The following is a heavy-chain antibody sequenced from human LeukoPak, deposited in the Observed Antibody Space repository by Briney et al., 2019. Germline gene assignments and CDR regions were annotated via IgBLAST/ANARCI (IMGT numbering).Heavy chain of an antibody. CDR2: ISSSSSTI. CDR3: ARGTYIVVVPAHYYYMDV. Sequence: GGSLRLSCAASGFTFSSYSMNWVRQAPGKGLEWVSYISSSSSTIYYADSVKGRFTISRDNAKNSLYLQMNSLRAEDTAVYYCARGTYIVVVPAHYYYMDVWGKGTTVTVSS. CDR1: GFTFSSYS. V-gene: IGHV3-48*04. J-gene: IGHJ6*03. D-gene: IGHD2-2*01.